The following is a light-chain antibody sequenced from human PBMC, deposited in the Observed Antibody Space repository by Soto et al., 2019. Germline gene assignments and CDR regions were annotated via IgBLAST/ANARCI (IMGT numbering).Light chain of an antibody. CDR2: AAS. CDR1: QNIRYY. Sequence: DIQMTQSPSSLSASVGDRVTITCRASQNIRYYLNWYQQKPGDAPKLLIYAASTLQGAVPSRFSGSGSGTDVTLTISSLQPEDFATYHCQQGHSTPYTFGQGTRLEIK. J-gene: IGKJ2*01. CDR3: QQGHSTPYT. V-gene: IGKV1-39*01.